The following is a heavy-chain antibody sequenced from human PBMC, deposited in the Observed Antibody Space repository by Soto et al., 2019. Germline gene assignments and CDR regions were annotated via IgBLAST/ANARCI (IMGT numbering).Heavy chain of an antibody. J-gene: IGHJ4*02. CDR3: AKYDGRGWYFGP. CDR2: ISGSGGST. V-gene: IGHV3-23*01. Sequence: EVQLLESGGGLVQPGGSLRLSCAASGFTFSNYGMSWVRQAPGKGLEWVSAISGSGGSTYYADSVKGRFTISRGKSKNKFATQMNSLIVEDTAVYYCAKYDGRGWYFGPWGPGTLLTVSS. CDR1: GFTFSNYG. D-gene: IGHD6-19*01.